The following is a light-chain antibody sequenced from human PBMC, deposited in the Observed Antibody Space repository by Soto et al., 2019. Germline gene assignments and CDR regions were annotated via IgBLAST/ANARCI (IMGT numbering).Light chain of an antibody. CDR2: KAS. Sequence: DIQMTQSPSTLSASVGDRVTLTCRASQSISVWLAWYQQKAGKAPNLLIYKASRLESGVPSRFSGSGSETEFTLTISSLQPEDVATYYCQKCGVAPFTVGGGTKVDIK. J-gene: IGKJ4*01. CDR3: QKCGVAPFT. CDR1: QSISVW. V-gene: IGKV1-5*03.